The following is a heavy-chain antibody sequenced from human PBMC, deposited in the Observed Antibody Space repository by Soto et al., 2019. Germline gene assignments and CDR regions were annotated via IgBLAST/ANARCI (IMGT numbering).Heavy chain of an antibody. J-gene: IGHJ6*02. CDR3: ARDWILWFGERVYSYGMDV. Sequence: EVQLVESGGGLVQPGGSLRLSCAASGFTFSSYSMNWVRQAPGKGLEWVSYISSSSSTIYYADSVKGRFTISRDNAKNSLYLQMNSLREEDTAVYYCARDWILWFGERVYSYGMDVWGQGTTVTVSS. D-gene: IGHD3-10*01. V-gene: IGHV3-48*02. CDR1: GFTFSSYS. CDR2: ISSSSSTI.